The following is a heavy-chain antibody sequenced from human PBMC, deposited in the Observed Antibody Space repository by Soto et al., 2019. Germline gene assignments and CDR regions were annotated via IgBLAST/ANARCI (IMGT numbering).Heavy chain of an antibody. D-gene: IGHD3-22*01. CDR2: IYQSGST. J-gene: IGHJ3*02. V-gene: IGHV4-30-2*01. Sequence: QMHLQESGSGLVKPSQTLSLTCAVSGGSLSSSAYSWSWIRQPPGKGLEWIGFIYQSGSTYYNPSLKSRVTMSLDRPKNQFSLKLSSVTAADTAAYYCARELLFYDSDGFSWHDAFDIWGQGTMVTVSS. CDR3: ARELLFYDSDGFSWHDAFDI. CDR1: GGSLSSSAYS.